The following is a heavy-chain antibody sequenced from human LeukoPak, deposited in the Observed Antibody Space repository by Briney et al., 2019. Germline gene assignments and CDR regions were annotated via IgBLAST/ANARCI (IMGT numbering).Heavy chain of an antibody. CDR3: ALDNGAYFNSFDI. D-gene: IGHD4-17*01. CDR2: IYYSGTT. V-gene: IGHV4-31*03. Sequence: SETLSLTCTVSGDSIRSDGYFWTWIRQQPGKGLEWLGHIYYSGTTHYNPSLKSRISISVDTSYNHFSLRLSSVTAADTAMYYCALDNGAYFNSFDIWGQGTMVAVSS. J-gene: IGHJ3*02. CDR1: GDSIRSDGYF.